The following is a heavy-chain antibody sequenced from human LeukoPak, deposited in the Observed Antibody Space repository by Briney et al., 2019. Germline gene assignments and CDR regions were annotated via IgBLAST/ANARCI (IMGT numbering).Heavy chain of an antibody. V-gene: IGHV3-48*03. J-gene: IGHJ2*01. Sequence: SGRSLRLSCAASGFTFSSYEMNWVRQAPGKGLEWVSYISSSGSTIYYADSVKGRFTISRDNAKNSLYLQMNSLRAEDTAVYYCASRHERFGELLGYWYFDLWGRGTLVTVSS. CDR2: ISSSGSTI. D-gene: IGHD3-10*01. CDR3: ASRHERFGELLGYWYFDL. CDR1: GFTFSSYE.